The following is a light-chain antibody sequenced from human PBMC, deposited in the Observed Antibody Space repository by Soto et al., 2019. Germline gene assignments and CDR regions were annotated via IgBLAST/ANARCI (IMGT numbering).Light chain of an antibody. CDR1: SSNIGNNY. CDR3: GTWDSSLSVVV. Sequence: QSVLTQPPSVSVAPGQKVTISCSGSSSNIGNNYVSWYQQSPGIAPKLLIYDNNKRPSGIPDRFSGSKSDTSATLAITGLQTEDEADYYCGTWDSSLSVVVFGGGTKVTVL. V-gene: IGLV1-51*01. CDR2: DNN. J-gene: IGLJ2*01.